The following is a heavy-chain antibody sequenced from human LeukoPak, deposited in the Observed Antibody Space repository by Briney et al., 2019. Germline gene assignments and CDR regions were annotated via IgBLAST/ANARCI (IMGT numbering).Heavy chain of an antibody. V-gene: IGHV4-30-2*01. D-gene: IGHD1-26*01. CDR2: IYHSGST. CDR3: ARDRGGATTVDY. Sequence: KSSETLSLTCTVSGGSISSGGYYWSWIRQPPGKGLEWIGYIYHSGSTYYNPSLKSRVTISVDRSKNQSSLKLSSVTAADTAVYYCARDRGGATTVDYWGQGTLVTVSS. CDR1: GGSISSGGYY. J-gene: IGHJ4*02.